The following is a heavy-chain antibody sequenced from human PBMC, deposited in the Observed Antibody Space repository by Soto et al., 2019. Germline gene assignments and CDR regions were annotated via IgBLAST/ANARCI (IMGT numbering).Heavy chain of an antibody. J-gene: IGHJ3*02. Sequence: QVQLQESGPGLVKPSETLSLTCTVSGGSISSYYWSWIRQPPGKGLEWIGYIYYSGSTNYNPSLXRXAXIXXDTSKNQFSLKLSSVTAADTAVYYCARVWGGAFDIWGQGTMVTVSS. D-gene: IGHD3-10*01. CDR2: IYYSGST. CDR1: GGSISSYY. V-gene: IGHV4-59*01. CDR3: ARVWGGAFDI.